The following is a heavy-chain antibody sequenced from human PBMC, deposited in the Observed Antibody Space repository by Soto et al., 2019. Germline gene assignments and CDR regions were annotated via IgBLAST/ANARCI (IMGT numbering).Heavy chain of an antibody. CDR3: AGYSDRWRNEY. CDR2: MSHSGRT. Sequence: TLSLTCAVSVYSISSGYYWGLIRHPPGEGLEWIGCMSHSGRTYNNPSLKSRVTISRDTSKNQFSLQLTSVTAADTAVYYCAGYSDRWRNEYWGPGTLVTVSS. V-gene: IGHV4-38-2*01. J-gene: IGHJ4*02. CDR1: VYSISSGYY. D-gene: IGHD6-13*01.